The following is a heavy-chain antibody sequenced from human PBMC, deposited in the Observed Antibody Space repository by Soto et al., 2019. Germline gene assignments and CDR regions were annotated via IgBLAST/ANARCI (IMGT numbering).Heavy chain of an antibody. CDR3: ARLTMIVVVPNYGMDV. CDR2: IYYSGST. J-gene: IGHJ6*02. D-gene: IGHD3-22*01. Sequence: SETLSLTCTVSGGSLSSSSYYWGWIRQPPGKGLEWIGSIYYSGSTYYNPSLKSRVTISVDTSKNQFSLKLSSVTAADTAVYYCARLTMIVVVPNYGMDVWGQGTTVTVSS. CDR1: GGSLSSSSYY. V-gene: IGHV4-39*01.